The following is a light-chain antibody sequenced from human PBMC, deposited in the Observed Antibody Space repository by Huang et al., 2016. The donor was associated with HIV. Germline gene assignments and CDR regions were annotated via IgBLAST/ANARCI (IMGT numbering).Light chain of an antibody. CDR3: QQCDNLPFT. Sequence: DIQMTQSPSSLSASVGDRVTITCQASHDISNCLNWYQQKPGKAPKLLIYDTSNLETGVPSMFSGSGSGTDFTFTISNLQPEDIATYYCQQCDNLPFTFGPGTKADIK. V-gene: IGKV1-33*01. CDR1: HDISNC. J-gene: IGKJ3*01. CDR2: DTS.